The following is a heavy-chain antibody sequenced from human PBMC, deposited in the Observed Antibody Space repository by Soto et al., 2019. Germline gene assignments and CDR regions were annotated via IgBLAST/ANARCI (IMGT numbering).Heavy chain of an antibody. D-gene: IGHD6-6*01. J-gene: IGHJ4*02. CDR2: IDPSDSYT. V-gene: IGHV5-10-1*01. CDR3: ATWASSRYYFDS. Sequence: GESLKLSCKGSGYSFTTYWITWVRQMLGKGLEWMGRIDPSDSYTNYSPSFQGHVTISADKSISTAYLQWSSLRASDTAMYFCATWASSRYYFDSWGQGTLVTVSS. CDR1: GYSFTTYW.